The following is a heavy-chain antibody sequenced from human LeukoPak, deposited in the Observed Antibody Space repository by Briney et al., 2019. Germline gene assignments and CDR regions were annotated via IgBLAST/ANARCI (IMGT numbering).Heavy chain of an antibody. V-gene: IGHV3-53*01. CDR1: GTVVSNSC. CDR2: IYSSGRT. D-gene: IGHD6-19*01. CDR3: ARDPSGNLHFDY. J-gene: IGHJ4*02. Sequence: PGGSLRLFCAASGTVVSNSCMNWVRQAPGKGLEWVSVIYSSGRTFFADSVEGRFTISRDPSKNTLYLHMNNLRVDDTAVYYCARDPSGNLHFDYWGRGTLVTVSS.